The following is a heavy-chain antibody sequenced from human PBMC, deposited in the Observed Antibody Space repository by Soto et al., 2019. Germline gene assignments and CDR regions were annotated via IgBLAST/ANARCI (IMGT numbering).Heavy chain of an antibody. CDR3: VRGDGDRYDGHGYLGRH. J-gene: IGHJ4*02. CDR2: MNMDGSRT. V-gene: IGHV3-74*01. Sequence: EVQLVESGGGLVQPGGSLRLSCAASGFTFSIYWMHWVRQAPGKGLVWVSRMNMDGSRTSYADFAKGRFTISRDDAKSTVYRQMSNLGAEDTAVYYCVRGDGDRYDGHGYLGRHWGQGPLVTVSS. D-gene: IGHD2-21*01. CDR1: GFTFSIYW.